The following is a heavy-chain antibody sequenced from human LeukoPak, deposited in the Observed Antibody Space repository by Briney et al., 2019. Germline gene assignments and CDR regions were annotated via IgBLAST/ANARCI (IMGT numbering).Heavy chain of an antibody. CDR3: AKLASITMVRGVTVPHFDY. J-gene: IGHJ4*02. Sequence: GGSLRLSCAASGFTFSSYAMSWVRQAPGKGLEWVSAISGSGGSTYYADSVKGLFTISRDNSKNTLYLQMNSLRAEDTAVYYCAKLASITMVRGVTVPHFDYWGQGTLVTVSS. V-gene: IGHV3-23*01. CDR1: GFTFSSYA. CDR2: ISGSGGST. D-gene: IGHD3-10*01.